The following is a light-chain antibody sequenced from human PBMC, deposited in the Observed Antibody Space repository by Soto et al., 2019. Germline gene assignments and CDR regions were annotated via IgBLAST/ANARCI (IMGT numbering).Light chain of an antibody. Sequence: EIVLTQSPGTLSLSPGERATLSCRASQSVSSTYLAWYQQKPGQAPRLLIYGASTRATGIPARFSGSGSGTEFTLTISSLQSEDVAVYYCQQYDNWTRTFGQGTKV. V-gene: IGKV3D-15*01. CDR2: GAS. CDR3: QQYDNWTRT. CDR1: QSVSSTY. J-gene: IGKJ1*01.